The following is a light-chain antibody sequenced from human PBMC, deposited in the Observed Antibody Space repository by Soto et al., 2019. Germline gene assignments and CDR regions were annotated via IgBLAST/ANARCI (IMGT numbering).Light chain of an antibody. J-gene: IGKJ1*01. Sequence: IVLTQSPATLSLSPGERATLSCRASQNISSYLIWYQQKPGQAPRLLMYDVSNRATGIPARFSGSGSGTDFTITISSLEPEDLAVYYCQQRSNWPRTFGQGTKVEIK. V-gene: IGKV3-11*01. CDR2: DVS. CDR1: QNISSY. CDR3: QQRSNWPRT.